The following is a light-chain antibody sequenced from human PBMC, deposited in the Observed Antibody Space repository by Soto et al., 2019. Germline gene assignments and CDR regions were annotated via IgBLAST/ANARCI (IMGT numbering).Light chain of an antibody. V-gene: IGLV2-14*01. Sequence: QSALTQPASVSGSPGQSITISCTGTSSDVGGYNYVSWYQQHPGKAPKLMIYDVSNRPSGVSNRFPGSKSGNTASLTISGLQAEDEADYYCSSYTSSSTLEVVFGGGTQLTVL. CDR1: SSDVGGYNY. CDR2: DVS. J-gene: IGLJ2*01. CDR3: SSYTSSSTLEVV.